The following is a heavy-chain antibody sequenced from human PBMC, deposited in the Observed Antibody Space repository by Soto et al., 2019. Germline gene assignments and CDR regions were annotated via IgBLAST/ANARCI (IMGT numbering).Heavy chain of an antibody. CDR1: GYSFSTYG. Sequence: QVKLVQSAGEVKEPGASLKVACKASGYSFSTYGISWVRQAPGQGLEWMGWISTSNGHTNYAQKFQGRFRMTTDTYTNTAYMEARSLRSDDTAFYFCARDRSFALLEWSPSDSYGMDVWGQGTSVTVSS. J-gene: IGHJ6*02. V-gene: IGHV1-18*01. CDR3: ARDRSFALLEWSPSDSYGMDV. D-gene: IGHD3-3*01. CDR2: ISTSNGHT.